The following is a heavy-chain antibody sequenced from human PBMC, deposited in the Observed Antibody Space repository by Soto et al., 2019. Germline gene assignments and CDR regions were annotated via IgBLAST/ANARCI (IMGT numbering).Heavy chain of an antibody. CDR3: ARQETASVSYYLSPFGH. Sequence: SETLSLTCSVSGASVRSSRFYWGWIRQTPGKGLEWIGSIVSSGAMHPNPSLRSRIDISLDSSQNKLSLDLFSVTAADTSVYYCARQETASVSYYLSPFGHWGQGILVTVSS. J-gene: IGHJ4*02. V-gene: IGHV4-39*01. CDR1: GASVRSSRFY. CDR2: IVSSGAM. D-gene: IGHD3-10*01.